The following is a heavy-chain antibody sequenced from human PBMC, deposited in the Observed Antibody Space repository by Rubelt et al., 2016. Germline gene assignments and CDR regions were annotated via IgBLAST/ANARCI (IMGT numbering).Heavy chain of an antibody. CDR3: ARSPPWGSENYYTANFDY. V-gene: IGHV4-59*01. CDR2: IYASGST. CDR1: GGSISAYY. J-gene: IGHJ4*02. Sequence: QVQLQESGPRLVKPSETLSLTCTVSGGSISAYYWGLVRQPPGKGLEWIGSIYASGSTQYNPYLKSRVTISVDPSKNQFSLKRSSVTAADTAVYCCARSPPWGSENYYTANFDYWGQGSLVTVSS. D-gene: IGHD3-3*01.